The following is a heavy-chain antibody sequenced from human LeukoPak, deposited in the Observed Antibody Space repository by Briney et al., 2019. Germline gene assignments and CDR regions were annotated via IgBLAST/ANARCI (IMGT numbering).Heavy chain of an antibody. V-gene: IGHV3-30*18. CDR2: ISYDGTNK. Sequence: GGSLRLSCAASGFTFSSYGMHWVRQAPGKGLEWVAVISYDGTNKYYGDSVKGRFTISRDNSKNTLYLQMNSLRAEDTAVYYCAKGYGQRLVNNWFDPWGQGTLVTVSS. D-gene: IGHD6-13*01. J-gene: IGHJ5*02. CDR3: AKGYGQRLVNNWFDP. CDR1: GFTFSSYG.